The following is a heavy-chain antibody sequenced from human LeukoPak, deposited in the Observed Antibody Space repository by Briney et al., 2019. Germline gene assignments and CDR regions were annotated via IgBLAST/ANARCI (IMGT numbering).Heavy chain of an antibody. Sequence: PGGSLRLSCTASGFTFSSYAMSWVRQAPGKGLEWVSAISGSGGSTYYADSVKGRFTISRDNSKNTLYLQMNSLRAEDTAVYYCANLAASVLVWFGGENYGMDVWGQGTTVTVSS. D-gene: IGHD3-10*01. CDR1: GFTFSSYA. J-gene: IGHJ6*02. CDR2: ISGSGGST. V-gene: IGHV3-23*01. CDR3: ANLAASVLVWFGGENYGMDV.